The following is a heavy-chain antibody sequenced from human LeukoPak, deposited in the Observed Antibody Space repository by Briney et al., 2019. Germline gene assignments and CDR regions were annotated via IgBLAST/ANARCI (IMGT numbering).Heavy chain of an antibody. D-gene: IGHD6-19*01. CDR2: IYYSGNT. J-gene: IGHJ4*02. V-gene: IGHV4-59*06. CDR1: GGSSNSYY. Sequence: PSETLSLTCTVSGGSSNSYYWSWIWQPPGKGLEWIGYIYYSGNTYYNPSLKSRVTISVDTSKNQFSLKLSSVTAADTAVYYCARGSSGWLRFDYWGQGTLVTVSS. CDR3: ARGSSGWLRFDY.